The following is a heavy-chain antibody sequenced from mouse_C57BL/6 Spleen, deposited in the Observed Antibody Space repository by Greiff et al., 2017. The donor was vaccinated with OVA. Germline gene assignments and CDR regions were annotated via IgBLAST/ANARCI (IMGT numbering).Heavy chain of an antibody. D-gene: IGHD1-1*01. Sequence: VQPQQSGPELVKPGASVKISCKASGYSFTGYYMNWVKQSPEKSLEWIGEINPSTGGTTYNQKFKAKATLTVDKSSSTAYMQLKSLTSEDSAVYYCARTRLTTVVEGYFDYWGQGTTLTVSS. CDR3: ARTRLTTVVEGYFDY. CDR2: INPSTGGT. V-gene: IGHV1-42*01. J-gene: IGHJ2*01. CDR1: GYSFTGYY.